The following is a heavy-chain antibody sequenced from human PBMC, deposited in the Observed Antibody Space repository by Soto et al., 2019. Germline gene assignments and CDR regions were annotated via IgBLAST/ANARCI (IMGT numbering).Heavy chain of an antibody. V-gene: IGHV5-51*01. CDR3: ARTSAAGKYCDGMDV. J-gene: IGHJ6*02. D-gene: IGHD6-13*01. Sequence: GESLKISCKGSGYSFTSYWIGWVRQMPGKGLEWMGIIYPGDSDTRYSPSFQGQVTISADKSISTAYLQWSSLKASDTAMYYCARTSAAGKYCDGMDVWGRGTTVTGSS. CDR2: IYPGDSDT. CDR1: GYSFTSYW.